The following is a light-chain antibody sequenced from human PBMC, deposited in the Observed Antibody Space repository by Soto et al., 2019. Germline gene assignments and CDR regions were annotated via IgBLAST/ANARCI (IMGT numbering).Light chain of an antibody. Sequence: SYELTQPPSVSVAPGKTARITCGGNNIGSKSVHWYQQKPGQAPVLVIYYDSDRPSGIPERFSGSNSGNTATLTISRVEAGDEADYYCQVWDSSSDLANWVFGGGTKLTVL. CDR3: QVWDSSSDLANWV. CDR1: NIGSKS. V-gene: IGLV3-21*04. CDR2: YDS. J-gene: IGLJ3*02.